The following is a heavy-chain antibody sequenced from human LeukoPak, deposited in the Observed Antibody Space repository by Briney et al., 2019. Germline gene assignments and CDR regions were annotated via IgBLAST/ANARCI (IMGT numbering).Heavy chain of an antibody. CDR1: GFTFSSYG. CDR2: ISYDGSNK. Sequence: PGGSLRLSCAASGFTFSSYGMPWVRQAPGKGLEWVAVISYDGSNKYYADSVKGRFTISRDNSKNTLYLQMNSLRAEDTAVYYCAKAMDIVSDLNDAFDIWGQGTMVTVSS. D-gene: IGHD5/OR15-5a*01. CDR3: AKAMDIVSDLNDAFDI. J-gene: IGHJ3*02. V-gene: IGHV3-30*18.